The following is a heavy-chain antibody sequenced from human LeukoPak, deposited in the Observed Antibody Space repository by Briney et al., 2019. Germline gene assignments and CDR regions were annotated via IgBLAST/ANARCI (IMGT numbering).Heavy chain of an antibody. J-gene: IGHJ4*02. Sequence: ASVKVSCKASGYTFTGYYMHWVRQAPGQGLEWMGIINPGGGGATYAQKFQGRVTMTRDMSTSTVYMELSNLRSEDTAVYYCARDMSRGLYYDSSYFDYWGQGTLVTVSS. CDR2: INPGGGGA. V-gene: IGHV1-46*01. D-gene: IGHD3-22*01. CDR1: GYTFTGYY. CDR3: ARDMSRGLYYDSSYFDY.